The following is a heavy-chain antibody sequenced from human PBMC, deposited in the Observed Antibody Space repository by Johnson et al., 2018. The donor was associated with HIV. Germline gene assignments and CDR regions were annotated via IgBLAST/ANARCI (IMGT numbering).Heavy chain of an antibody. CDR2: ISSSSSSI. V-gene: IGHV3-48*01. D-gene: IGHD6-19*01. CDR3: AKIIGYSSGLEI. J-gene: IGHJ3*02. Sequence: VQLVESGGGLVQPGGSLRLSCAASGFTFSRYSMSWVRQAPGKGLEWVSYISSSSSSIYYADSVKGRFTISRDNSKNTLYLQMNSLRAEDTAVYYCAKIIGYSSGLEIWGQGTMVTVSS. CDR1: GFTFSRYS.